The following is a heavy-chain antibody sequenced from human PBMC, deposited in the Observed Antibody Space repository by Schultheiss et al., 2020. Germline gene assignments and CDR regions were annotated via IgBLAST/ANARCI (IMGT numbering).Heavy chain of an antibody. V-gene: IGHV3-23*01. CDR2: ISGSGDST. Sequence: GGSLRLSCAASGFTFSSYAMSWVRQAPGKGLEWVSVISGSGDSTYYADSVKGRFTISRDNSKNTLYLQMNSLRVEDTAVYYCSKGSGMDVWGQGTTVTVSS. J-gene: IGHJ6*02. CDR1: GFTFSSYA. CDR3: SKGSGMDV.